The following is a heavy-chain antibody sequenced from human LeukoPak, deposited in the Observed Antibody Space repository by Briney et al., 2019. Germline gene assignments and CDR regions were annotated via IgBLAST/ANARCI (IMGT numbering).Heavy chain of an antibody. CDR2: INPNSDT. Sequence: ASVKVSCKASGYTFTDSYMHWMRQAPGQGLEWMGWINPNSDTNYAQKFQGRVTMTRDTSISTADMELNSLTSDDTGVYYCARDRGGNSFDFWGQETLVTVSS. CDR1: GYTFTDSY. V-gene: IGHV1-2*02. D-gene: IGHD4-23*01. CDR3: ARDRGGNSFDF. J-gene: IGHJ4*02.